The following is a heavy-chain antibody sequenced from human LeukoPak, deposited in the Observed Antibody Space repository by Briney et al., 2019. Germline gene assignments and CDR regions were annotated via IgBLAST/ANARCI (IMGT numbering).Heavy chain of an antibody. J-gene: IGHJ5*02. CDR3: ARDQRLTYYYGSGSFPRFDP. Sequence: ASVKVSCKASGGTFSSYAISWVRQAPGQGLEWMGWINPNSGGTNYAQKFQGRVTMTRDTSISTAYMELSRLRSDDTAVYYCARDQRLTYYYGSGSFPRFDPWGQGTLVTVSS. CDR1: GGTFSSYA. V-gene: IGHV1-2*02. D-gene: IGHD3-10*01. CDR2: INPNSGGT.